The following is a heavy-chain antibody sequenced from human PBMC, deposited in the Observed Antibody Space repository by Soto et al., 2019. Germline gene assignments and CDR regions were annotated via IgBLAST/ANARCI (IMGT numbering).Heavy chain of an antibody. CDR1: GFTFSSYA. CDR2: ISSNGGST. Sequence: EVQLVESGGGLVQPGGSLRLSCAASGFTFSSYAMHWVRQAPGKGLEYVSAISSNGGSTYYANSVKGRFTFSRDNSTNTLYLQMGSLRAEAMAVYYCARCGFTYYYDYWGQGTLVTVSS. D-gene: IGHD3-16*01. J-gene: IGHJ4*02. CDR3: ARCGFTYYYDY. V-gene: IGHV3-64*01.